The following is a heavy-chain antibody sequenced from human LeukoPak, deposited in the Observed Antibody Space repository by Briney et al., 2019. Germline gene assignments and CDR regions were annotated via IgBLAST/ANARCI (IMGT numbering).Heavy chain of an antibody. CDR2: INTNTGNP. CDR3: ATDLTAAAGVAFDI. Sequence: ASVKVSCKASGYTFTSYAMNWVRQAPGQGLEWMGWINTNTGNPTYAQGFTGRFVFSLDTSVGTAYLQISSLKAEDTAVYYCATDLTAAAGVAFDIWGQGTMVTVSS. D-gene: IGHD6-13*01. CDR1: GYTFTSYA. V-gene: IGHV7-4-1*02. J-gene: IGHJ3*02.